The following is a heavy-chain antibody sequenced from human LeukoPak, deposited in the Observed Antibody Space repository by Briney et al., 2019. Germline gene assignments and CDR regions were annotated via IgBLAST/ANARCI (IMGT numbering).Heavy chain of an antibody. Sequence: SETLSLTCTVSGGSIGGYYWSWIRQPPGKGLEWIGYIYYSGSTNYNPSLKSRVTISVDTSKNQFSLKLSSVTAADTAVYYCARALLSAGVDYWGQGTLVTVSS. D-gene: IGHD6-13*01. CDR1: GGSIGGYY. V-gene: IGHV4-59*01. J-gene: IGHJ4*02. CDR2: IYYSGST. CDR3: ARALLSAGVDY.